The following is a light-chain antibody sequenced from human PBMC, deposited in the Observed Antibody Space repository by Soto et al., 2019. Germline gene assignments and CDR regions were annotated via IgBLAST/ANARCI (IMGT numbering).Light chain of an antibody. CDR1: SGDIGSYNS. J-gene: IGLJ1*01. V-gene: IGLV2-14*01. Sequence: QSVLTQPASVSGSPGQSITISCTGTSGDIGSYNSVSWYRQDPGKAPKLMIYDVTNRPSGVSNRFSGSKSGNTASLTISGLQAEDEADYYCSSFTSSITYVFGTGTKVTVL. CDR3: SSFTSSITYV. CDR2: DVT.